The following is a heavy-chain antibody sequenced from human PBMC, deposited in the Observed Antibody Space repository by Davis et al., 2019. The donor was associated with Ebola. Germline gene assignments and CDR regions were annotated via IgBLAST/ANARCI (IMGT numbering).Heavy chain of an antibody. CDR2: IYHSGST. D-gene: IGHD4-11*01. CDR3: ARVDYSRKFDY. J-gene: IGHJ4*02. Sequence: PSETLSLTCAVSGGSISSGGYSWSWIRQPPGKGLEWIGYIYHSGSTYYNPSLKSRDTISVDRSKNQFSLKLSSVTAADTAVYYCARVDYSRKFDYWGQGTLVTVSS. V-gene: IGHV4-30-2*01. CDR1: GGSISSGGYS.